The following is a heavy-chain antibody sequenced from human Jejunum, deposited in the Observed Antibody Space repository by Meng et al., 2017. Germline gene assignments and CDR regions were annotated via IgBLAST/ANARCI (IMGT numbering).Heavy chain of an antibody. Sequence: LSLTCAASGFTFSSYAMSWVRQAPGKGLEWVSTISDSGVSTYDADSVKGRFTISRDNSKNTLSLQLSSLRAEDTAIYYCAKTYSDKSYFDYWGQGTLVTVSS. J-gene: IGHJ4*02. V-gene: IGHV3-23*01. CDR1: GFTFSSYA. CDR3: AKTYSDKSYFDY. CDR2: ISDSGVST. D-gene: IGHD5-12*01.